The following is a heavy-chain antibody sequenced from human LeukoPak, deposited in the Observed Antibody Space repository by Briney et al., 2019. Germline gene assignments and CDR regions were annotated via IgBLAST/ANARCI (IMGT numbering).Heavy chain of an antibody. CDR1: GGSISSRSYY. J-gene: IGHJ3*02. Sequence: PETLSLTCTVSGGSISSRSYYWGWIRQPPGKGLEWIGSIYYGGTTYYNPSLKSRVTISVDTSKNQFSLKLSSVTAADTAVFYCTRMREGIVGAHGAFDIWGQGTMVTVSS. CDR3: TRMREGIVGAHGAFDI. CDR2: IYYGGTT. D-gene: IGHD1-26*01. V-gene: IGHV4-39*01.